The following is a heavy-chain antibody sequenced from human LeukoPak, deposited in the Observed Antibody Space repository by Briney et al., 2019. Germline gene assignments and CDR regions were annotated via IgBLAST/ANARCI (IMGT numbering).Heavy chain of an antibody. J-gene: IGHJ5*02. CDR2: INHSGST. CDR3: AREGPVLVVPRVRGFDP. V-gene: IGHV4-34*01. D-gene: IGHD2-15*01. Sequence: GSLRLSCAASGFTFSDYYMSWIRQPPGKGLEWIGEINHSGSTNYNPSLKSRVTISVDTSKNQFSLKLSSVTAADTAVYYCAREGPVLVVPRVRGFDPWGQGTLVTVSS. CDR1: GFTFSDYY.